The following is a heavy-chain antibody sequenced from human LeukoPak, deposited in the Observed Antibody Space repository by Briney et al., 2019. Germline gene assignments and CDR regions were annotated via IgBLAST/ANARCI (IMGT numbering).Heavy chain of an antibody. D-gene: IGHD3-22*01. CDR2: INPNSGGT. V-gene: IGHV1-2*02. J-gene: IGHJ4*02. CDR3: ARDGVLYYYDSSGYYMGDYDY. CDR1: GYTFTGYY. Sequence: ASVKVSCKASGYTFTGYYMHWVRQAPGQGLEWMGWINPNSGGTNYAQKFQGRVTMTRDTSISTAYMELSRLRSDDTAVYYCARDGVLYYYDSSGYYMGDYDYWGQGTLVTVSS.